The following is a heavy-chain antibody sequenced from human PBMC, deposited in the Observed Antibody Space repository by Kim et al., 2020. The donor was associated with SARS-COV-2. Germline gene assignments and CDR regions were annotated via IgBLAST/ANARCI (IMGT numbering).Heavy chain of an antibody. CDR2: IIPIFGTA. V-gene: IGHV1-69*13. CDR3: ARQYYYDSSGYYQQYYFDY. CDR1: GGTFSSYA. Sequence: SVKVSCKASGGTFSSYAISWVRQAPGQGLEWMGGIIPIFGTANYAQKFQGRVTITADESTSTAYMELSSLRSEDTAVYYCARQYYYDSSGYYQQYYFDYWGQGTLVTVSS. J-gene: IGHJ4*02. D-gene: IGHD3-22*01.